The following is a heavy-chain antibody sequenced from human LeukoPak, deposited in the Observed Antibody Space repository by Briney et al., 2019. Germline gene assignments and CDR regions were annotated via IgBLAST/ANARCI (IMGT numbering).Heavy chain of an antibody. CDR2: ISWDGGST. D-gene: IGHD4-17*01. J-gene: IGHJ4*02. V-gene: IGHV3-43D*03. Sequence: GGALRLSFAASGFPFDDSALHWGRQAPLPVLASVSLISWDGGSTYYADSVKGRFTISRDNSKNSLYLQMNSLRAEDTALYYCAKGDRPTTTVTTTIDYWGQGTLVTVSS. CDR3: AKGDRPTTTVTTTIDY. CDR1: GFPFDDSA.